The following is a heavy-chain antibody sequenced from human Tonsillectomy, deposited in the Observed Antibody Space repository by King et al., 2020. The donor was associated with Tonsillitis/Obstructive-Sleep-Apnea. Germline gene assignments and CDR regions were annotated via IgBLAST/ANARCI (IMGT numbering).Heavy chain of an antibody. CDR3: ARPFSGETYVKLFVY. CDR1: GYSFTTFW. CDR2: IYPGDSDT. J-gene: IGHJ4*02. V-gene: IGHV5-51*03. D-gene: IGHD3-10*02. Sequence: QLVQSGAEVKKPGESLKISCKASGYSFTTFWIGWVRQMPGRGPEYMGIIYPGDSDTRYSPSFQGQVTISADKSISTAYLRWSSLKSSDTAMYYCARPFSGETYVKLFVYWGQGIRVTVSS.